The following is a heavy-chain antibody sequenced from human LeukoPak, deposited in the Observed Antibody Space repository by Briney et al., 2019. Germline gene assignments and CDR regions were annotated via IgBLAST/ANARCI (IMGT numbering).Heavy chain of an antibody. CDR1: GDSVSSNSVT. V-gene: IGHV6-1*01. CDR3: ARRLTQYDCFDP. J-gene: IGHJ5*02. D-gene: IGHD2-2*01. CDR2: TYYRSTWYN. Sequence: SQTLSLTCAISGDSVSSNSVTWNWIRQSPSRGLEWLGRTYYRSTWYNDYAVSVRGRITVNPDTSKNQFSLHLNSVTPEDTAVYYCARRLTQYDCFDPWGQGVLITVSS.